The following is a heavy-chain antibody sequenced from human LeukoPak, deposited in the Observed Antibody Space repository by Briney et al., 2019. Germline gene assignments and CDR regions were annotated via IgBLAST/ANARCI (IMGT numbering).Heavy chain of an antibody. CDR3: VRELYPYGMDV. CDR1: AFIFSAYD. V-gene: IGHV3-48*03. CDR2: ISSSGNTV. Sequence: PGGSLRLSCAASAFIFSAYDMNWVRQAPGKGLEWVSYISSSGNTVYYADSVKGRFTISRDNAGNSLYLQMNSLRAEDTAIYYCVRELYPYGMDVWGQGTTVTVS. J-gene: IGHJ6*02. D-gene: IGHD2-8*01.